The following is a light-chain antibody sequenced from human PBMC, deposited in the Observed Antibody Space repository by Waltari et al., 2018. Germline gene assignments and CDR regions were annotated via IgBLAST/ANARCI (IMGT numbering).Light chain of an antibody. CDR3: QQYYSTPPT. J-gene: IGKJ1*01. CDR1: QILLSRSDSKNF. CDR2: WAS. Sequence: DIVMTQSPDSLAVSLGERATIHCKSSQILLSRSDSKNFLAWYQQKPGHSPKLLIHWASTRESGVPDRFSGSGSGTDFTLTISTLQGEDVAVYFCQQYYSTPPTFGQGTKVDIK. V-gene: IGKV4-1*01.